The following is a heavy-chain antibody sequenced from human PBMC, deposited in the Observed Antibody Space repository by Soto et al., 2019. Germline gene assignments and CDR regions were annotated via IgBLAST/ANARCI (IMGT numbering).Heavy chain of an antibody. D-gene: IGHD6-19*01. CDR1: GYPVTAYY. CDR3: GRGGGVAVAGSAAFDM. CDR2: INPATGAA. V-gene: IGHV1-2*02. Sequence: QLHLVQSGAVVKKPGASVTVSCSASGYPVTAYYMHWVRQAPGRGLEWMGGINPATGAAKYTQTFQGRVTLTRDTATRTVFMELSGLTSADTAVFSGGRGGGVAVAGSAAFDMWGQGTLVTVSS. J-gene: IGHJ3*02.